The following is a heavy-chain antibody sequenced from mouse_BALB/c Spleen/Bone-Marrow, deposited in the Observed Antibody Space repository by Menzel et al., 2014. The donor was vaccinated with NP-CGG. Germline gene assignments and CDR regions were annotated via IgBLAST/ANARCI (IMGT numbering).Heavy chain of an antibody. J-gene: IGHJ4*01. CDR2: IRNKANGYTT. V-gene: IGHV7-3*02. CDR3: ARDDYYAMDY. Sequence: EVNVVDSGGGLVQPGGSLRLSCATSGFTFTDYYMSWVRQPPGKALEWLGFIRNKANGYTTEYGASVKGRFTISRDNSQSILYLQMNTLRAEDSATYYCARDDYYAMDYRGQGTSVTVSS. CDR1: GFTFTDYY.